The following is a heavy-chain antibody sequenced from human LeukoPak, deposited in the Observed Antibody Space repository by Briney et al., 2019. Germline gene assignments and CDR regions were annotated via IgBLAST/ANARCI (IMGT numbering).Heavy chain of an antibody. CDR1: GYSISSGYY. Sequence: KPSETLSLTCTVSGYSISSGYYWGWIRQPPGKGLEWIGSIYHSGSTYYNPSLKSRVTISVDTSKNQFSLKLSSVTAADTAVYYCARLGGYVSYFDYWGQGTLVTVSS. CDR3: ARLGGYVSYFDY. V-gene: IGHV4-38-2*02. D-gene: IGHD5-12*01. CDR2: IYHSGST. J-gene: IGHJ4*02.